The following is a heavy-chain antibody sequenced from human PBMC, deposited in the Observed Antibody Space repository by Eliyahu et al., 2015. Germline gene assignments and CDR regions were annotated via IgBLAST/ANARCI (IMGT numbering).Heavy chain of an antibody. CDR2: IIPIFGTA. V-gene: IGHV1-69*01. D-gene: IGHD1-26*01. CDR1: GGXFSSYA. CDR3: ARQSSGSTSCDY. Sequence: QVQLVQSGAEVKKPGSSVXVXCKASGGXFSSYAISXVRXAPXQGLEWMGGIIPIFGTANYAQKFQGRVTITADESTSTAYMELSSLRSEDTAVYYCARQSSGSTSCDYWGQGTLVTVSS. J-gene: IGHJ4*02.